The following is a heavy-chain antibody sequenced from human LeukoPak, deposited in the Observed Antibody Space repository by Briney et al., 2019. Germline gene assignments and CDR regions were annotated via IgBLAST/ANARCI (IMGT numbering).Heavy chain of an antibody. CDR3: ARDRSLYYDFWSGYYELDY. J-gene: IGHJ4*02. V-gene: IGHV1-18*04. Sequence: ASVKVSCKASGYTFTSNYRHWVRQAPGQGLEWMGWISAYNGNTNYAQKLQGRVTMTTDTSTSTAYMELRSLRSDDTAVYYCARDRSLYYDFWSGYYELDYWGQGTLVTVSS. CDR2: ISAYNGNT. CDR1: GYTFTSNY. D-gene: IGHD3-3*01.